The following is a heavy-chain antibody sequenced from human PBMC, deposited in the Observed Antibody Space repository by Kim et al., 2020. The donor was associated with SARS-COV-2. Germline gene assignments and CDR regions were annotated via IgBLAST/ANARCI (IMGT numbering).Heavy chain of an antibody. Sequence: GGSLRLSCAASGFTFSSYAMHWVRQAPGKGLEWVAVISYDGSNKYYADSVKGRFTISRDNSKNTLYLQMNSLRAEDTAVYYCARVMDRYYYDSSGYPPDAFDIWGQGTMVTVSS. J-gene: IGHJ3*02. CDR3: ARVMDRYYYDSSGYPPDAFDI. D-gene: IGHD3-22*01. CDR2: ISYDGSNK. CDR1: GFTFSSYA. V-gene: IGHV3-30*04.